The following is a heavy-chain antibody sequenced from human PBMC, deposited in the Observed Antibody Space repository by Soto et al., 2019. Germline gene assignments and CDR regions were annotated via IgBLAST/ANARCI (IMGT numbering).Heavy chain of an antibody. Sequence: SVMVICSTASDFCFACYCLWWGRAIGQGLEWMGWINPNSGATNFAQKFQVRVTMTRDTSISTAYMDLSRLTSDDTAVYYCVISDSFDNSAPGDYWGQGTLVTVSS. CDR2: INPNSGAT. J-gene: IGHJ4*02. CDR1: SDFCFACY. D-gene: IGHD3-22*01. V-gene: IGHV1-2*02. CDR3: VISDSFDNSAPGDY.